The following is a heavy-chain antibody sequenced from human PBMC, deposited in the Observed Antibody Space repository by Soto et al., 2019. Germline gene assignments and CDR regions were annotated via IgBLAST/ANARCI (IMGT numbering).Heavy chain of an antibody. CDR3: ARASITMVRGVMQFDY. Sequence: QVQLQQWGAGLLEPSETLSLTCAVYGGSFSGYYWSWIRQPPGKGLEWIGEINHSGRTNYNPSLKSRVTISLDTSKNQFSLKLSSVTAADTAVYYCARASITMVRGVMQFDYWGQGTLVTVSS. V-gene: IGHV4-34*01. CDR1: GGSFSGYY. J-gene: IGHJ4*02. D-gene: IGHD3-10*01. CDR2: INHSGRT.